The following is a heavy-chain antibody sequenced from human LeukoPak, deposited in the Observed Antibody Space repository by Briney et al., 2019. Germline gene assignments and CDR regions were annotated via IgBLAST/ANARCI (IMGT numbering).Heavy chain of an antibody. J-gene: IGHJ4*02. Sequence: GGSLRLSCAASGFTFSSYAMHWVRQAPGKGLEYVSAISSNGGSTYYANSVKGRFTISRDNSKNTLYLQMGSLRAEDMAVYYCAKLLSNSGRFLYWGQGTLVTVSS. V-gene: IGHV3-64*01. D-gene: IGHD4-23*01. CDR3: AKLLSNSGRFLY. CDR2: ISSNGGST. CDR1: GFTFSSYA.